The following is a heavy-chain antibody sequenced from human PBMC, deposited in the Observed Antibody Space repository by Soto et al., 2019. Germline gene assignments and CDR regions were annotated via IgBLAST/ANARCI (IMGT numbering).Heavy chain of an antibody. D-gene: IGHD6-13*01. CDR3: ARPDSSSWTIGFDY. CDR2: ISYDGSNK. CDR1: GFTFSSYG. J-gene: IGHJ4*02. V-gene: IGHV3-30*03. Sequence: GGSLRLSCAASGFTFSSYGMHWVRQAPGKGLEWVAVISYDGSNKYYADSVKGRFTISRDNSKNTLYLQMNSLRAEETAVYYCARPDSSSWTIGFDYWGQGTLVTVSS.